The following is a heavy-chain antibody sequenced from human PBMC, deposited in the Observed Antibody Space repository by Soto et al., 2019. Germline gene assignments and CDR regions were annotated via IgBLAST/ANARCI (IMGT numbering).Heavy chain of an antibody. CDR3: ARSMDIVTTSWFDP. CDR1: GFTCSDYY. J-gene: IGHJ5*02. CDR2: ISSSGSTI. Sequence: GRALRLYCSASGFTCSDYYMSSIRHAPGKGLEWVSYISSSGSTIYYADSVKGRYTISRDNAKNSQCVQMNRLRAEDRAVYYCARSMDIVTTSWFDPWGQGTLVTVSS. D-gene: IGHD2-2*03. V-gene: IGHV3-11*01.